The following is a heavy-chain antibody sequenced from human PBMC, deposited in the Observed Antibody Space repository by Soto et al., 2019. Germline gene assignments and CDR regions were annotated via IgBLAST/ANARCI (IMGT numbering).Heavy chain of an antibody. CDR3: ATDGGDWAFDY. CDR2: ISAYNGNT. CDR1: RYALTSYG. J-gene: IGHJ4*02. Sequence: ASVKGSFKAFRYALTSYGISWVRQAPGQWLEWMGWISAYNGNTNYAQKLQGRVTMTTDTSTRTAYMELRSLRSDDTAVYYCATDGGDWAFDYSGQGTLVTVSS. D-gene: IGHD2-21*02. V-gene: IGHV1-18*04.